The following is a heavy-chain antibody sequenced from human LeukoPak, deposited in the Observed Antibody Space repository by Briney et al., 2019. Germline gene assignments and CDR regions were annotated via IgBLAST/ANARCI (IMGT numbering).Heavy chain of an antibody. D-gene: IGHD3-10*01. J-gene: IGHJ4*02. CDR2: ISSSSSYI. CDR1: GFTFSSYS. Sequence: GGSLRLSCAASGFTFSSYSMNWVRQAPGKGLEWVSSISSSSSYIYYADSVKGRFTISRDNAKNSLYLQMNSLRAEDTAVYYCARSLLSRGACFDYWGQGTLVTVPS. CDR3: ARSLLSRGACFDY. V-gene: IGHV3-21*01.